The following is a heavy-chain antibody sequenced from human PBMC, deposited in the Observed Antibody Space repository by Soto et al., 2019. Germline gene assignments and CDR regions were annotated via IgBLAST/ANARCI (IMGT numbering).Heavy chain of an antibody. J-gene: IGHJ6*02. CDR3: AREKDYYFNAMDV. CDR1: GGSINGHY. CDR2: IYSTGST. V-gene: IGHV4-4*07. Sequence: PSETLSLTCTVSGGSINGHYWTWIRQPAGKGLEWIGRIYSTGSTDYNPSLESRVTMSVDTSKNQFSLKLRSVTAADTAVYFCAREKDYYFNAMDVWGQGTTVTVS.